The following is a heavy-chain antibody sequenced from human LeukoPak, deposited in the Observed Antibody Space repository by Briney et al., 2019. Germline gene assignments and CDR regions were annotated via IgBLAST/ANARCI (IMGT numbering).Heavy chain of an antibody. D-gene: IGHD3-16*01. CDR3: ARDSAVGDY. V-gene: IGHV3-7*01. Sequence: GGSLRLSCAASGFTFSKYWMSWVRQAPGKGLEWVANIKQDGSEKYYVDSVKGRFTISRDNAKNSLYLQMNSLRAEDTAVYYCARDSAVGDYWGQGTLVTVSS. CDR2: IKQDGSEK. CDR1: GFTFSKYW. J-gene: IGHJ4*02.